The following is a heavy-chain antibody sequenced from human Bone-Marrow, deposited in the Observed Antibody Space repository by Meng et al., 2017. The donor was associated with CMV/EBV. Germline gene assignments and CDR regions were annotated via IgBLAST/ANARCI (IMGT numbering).Heavy chain of an antibody. V-gene: IGHV3-48*01. J-gene: IGHJ4*02. Sequence: GGSLRLSCAASGFTFNNYNMNWVRQAPGKGLEWVSGISWNSGSIGYADSVKGRFTISRDNSKNTLYLQMNSLRAEDTAVYYCARDPGPLMVRGVFDYWGQGTLVTVSS. D-gene: IGHD3-10*01. CDR2: ISWNSGSI. CDR1: GFTFNNYN. CDR3: ARDPGPLMVRGVFDY.